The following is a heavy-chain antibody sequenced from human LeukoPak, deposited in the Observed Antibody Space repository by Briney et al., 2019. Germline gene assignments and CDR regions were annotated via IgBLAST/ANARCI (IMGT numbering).Heavy chain of an antibody. J-gene: IGHJ4*02. V-gene: IGHV1-2*04. D-gene: IGHD6-13*01. CDR1: GYTFTGYY. Sequence: ASVKVSCKASGYTFTGYYMHWVRQAPGQGLEWMGWINPNSGGTNYAQKFQGWVTMTRDTSISTAYMELSRLRSDDTAVYYCARDMRGGSSSWYLAGYWGQGTLVTVSS. CDR2: INPNSGGT. CDR3: ARDMRGGSSSWYLAGY.